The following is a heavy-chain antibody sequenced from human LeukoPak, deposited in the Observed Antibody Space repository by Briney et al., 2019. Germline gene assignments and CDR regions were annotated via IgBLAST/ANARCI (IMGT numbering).Heavy chain of an antibody. J-gene: IGHJ6*02. CDR1: GYRFTSYW. CDR2: IYPGDSDT. CDR3: ARRLAVAGRGYYGIDV. D-gene: IGHD6-19*01. V-gene: IGHV5-51*01. Sequence: GEALKISCKASGYRFTSYWIGWVRQTPGKGLEWMGNIYPGDSDTRYSPPFQGQVTISTDKSISTAYLQWSSLKASDTDMYYCARRLAVAGRGYYGIDVWGQGTTVTVSS.